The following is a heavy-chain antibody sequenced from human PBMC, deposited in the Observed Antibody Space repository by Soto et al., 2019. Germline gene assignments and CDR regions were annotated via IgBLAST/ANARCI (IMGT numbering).Heavy chain of an antibody. CDR1: EFNLRTRA. CDR2: FTATGDDT. D-gene: IGHD2-2*01. V-gene: IGHV3-23*01. CDR3: ARDTVGYCSSTGCYEFHYFDN. Sequence: GGFLRLSCVASEFNLRTRAMSWVRQAPGKGLEWVSSFTATGDDTYYAESVKGRFTVSRDNSKNTLYLQMNSLRADDTATYYCARDTVGYCSSTGCYEFHYFDNWGQGTLVTVSS. J-gene: IGHJ4*02.